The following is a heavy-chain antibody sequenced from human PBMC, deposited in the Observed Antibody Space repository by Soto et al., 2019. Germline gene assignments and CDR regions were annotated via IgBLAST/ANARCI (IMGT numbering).Heavy chain of an antibody. Sequence: VQLVQSGAEVKKPGSSVKVSCKASGGTFSSYAISWVRQAPGQGLEWMGGIIPIFGTANYAQKFQGRVTITADESTSTAYMELSSLRSEDTAVYYCASSLKPIGTYYYYGMDVWGQGTTVTVSS. CDR1: GGTFSSYA. CDR3: ASSLKPIGTYYYYGMDV. V-gene: IGHV1-69*01. J-gene: IGHJ6*02. CDR2: IIPIFGTA. D-gene: IGHD1-26*01.